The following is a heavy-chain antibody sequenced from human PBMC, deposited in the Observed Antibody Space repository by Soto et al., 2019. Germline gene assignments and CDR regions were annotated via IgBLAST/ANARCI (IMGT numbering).Heavy chain of an antibody. J-gene: IGHJ6*02. V-gene: IGHV1-18*01. CDR2: ISAYNGNT. CDR1: GYTFTSYG. CDR3: ARGYSGPKGYYYGMDV. D-gene: IGHD5-12*01. Sequence: ASVKVSCKASGYTFTSYGISWVRQAPGQGLEWIGWISAYNGNTNYAQKLQGRVTMTTDTSTSTAYMELRSLRSDDTAVYYCARGYSGPKGYYYGMDVWGQGTTVTVSS.